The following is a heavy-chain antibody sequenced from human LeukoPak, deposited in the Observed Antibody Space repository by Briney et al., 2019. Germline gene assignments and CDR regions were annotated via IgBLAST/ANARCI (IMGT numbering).Heavy chain of an antibody. CDR3: ASYDSSGYYHGVY. CDR2: IYPGDSGT. CDR1: GYSFTSYW. D-gene: IGHD3-22*01. J-gene: IGHJ4*02. Sequence: GESLKISCTGSGYSFTSYWIGWVRQMPGKGLEWMGIIYPGDSGTRYSPSFQGQVTISADKSISTIYLQWSSLTASNTAMYYCASYDSSGYYHGVYWGQGTLVTVSS. V-gene: IGHV5-51*01.